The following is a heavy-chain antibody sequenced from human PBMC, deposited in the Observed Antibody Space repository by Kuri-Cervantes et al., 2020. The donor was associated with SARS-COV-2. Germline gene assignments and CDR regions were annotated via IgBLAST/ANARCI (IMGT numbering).Heavy chain of an antibody. CDR3: ARDPYYYDSTVLDV. Sequence: GGSLRLSCSASGFTFSSYAMHWVRQAPGKGLEYVSAISSNGGSTYYADSVKGRFTISRDNSKNTLYLQMNGLRAEDTAVYYCARDPYYYDSTVLDVWGQGTTVTVSS. D-gene: IGHD3-22*01. CDR2: ISSNGGST. CDR1: GFTFSSYA. J-gene: IGHJ6*02. V-gene: IGHV3-64*04.